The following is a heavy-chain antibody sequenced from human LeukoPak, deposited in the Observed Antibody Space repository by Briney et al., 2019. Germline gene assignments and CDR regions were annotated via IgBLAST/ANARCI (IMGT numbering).Heavy chain of an antibody. J-gene: IGHJ4*02. CDR3: ARGAGFAEPLPDY. V-gene: IGHV1-3*01. CDR1: GYTFTSYT. D-gene: IGHD1-14*01. CDR2: INAGHGIT. Sequence: ASVTVSCKASGYTFTSYTIHWVRQAPGQSLEWMGWINAGHGITKYSENFQARVTITRDTVATTAYMELRSLRSDDTAVYYCARGAGFAEPLPDYWGQGTLVTVSS.